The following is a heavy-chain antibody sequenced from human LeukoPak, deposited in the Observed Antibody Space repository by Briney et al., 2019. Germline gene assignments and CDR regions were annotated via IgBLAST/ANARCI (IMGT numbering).Heavy chain of an antibody. V-gene: IGHV4-4*02. J-gene: IGHJ4*02. CDR3: VRGDDYIFDY. CDR2: ISHSGAT. CDR1: GDPITSANW. Sequence: ETLSLTCAVSGDPITSANWWSWVRQSPGKGLEWIGEISHSGATNHNPSLKSRVTMSLDKSKNQLSLRVNSVTAADAAVYYCVRGDDYIFDYWGQGTLVTVSS. D-gene: IGHD4-11*01.